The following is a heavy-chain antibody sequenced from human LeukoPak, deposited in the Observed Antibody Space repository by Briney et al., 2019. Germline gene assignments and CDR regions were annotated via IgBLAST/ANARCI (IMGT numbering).Heavy chain of an antibody. V-gene: IGHV1-46*01. D-gene: IGHD4-17*01. Sequence: GASVKVSCKASGYTFTSYYMHWVRQAPGQGLEWMGIINPSGGSTSYAQKFQGRVTMTRDTSTSTVYMELSSLRSEDTAVYYCARGYGDYVRERKNQGKNWFDPWGQGTLVTVSS. CDR3: ARGYGDYVRERKNQGKNWFDP. CDR1: GYTFTSYY. CDR2: INPSGGST. J-gene: IGHJ5*02.